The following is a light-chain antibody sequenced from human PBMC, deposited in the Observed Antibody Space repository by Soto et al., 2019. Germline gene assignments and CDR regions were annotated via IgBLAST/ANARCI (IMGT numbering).Light chain of an antibody. Sequence: DIQMTQSPSSLSASVGDRVTITCRASQDIAKSLAWFQQQPGRAPKSLVYAATTLKSAVPSRFSGGGSGTDFTLTISSLQPEDFATYYCQQYKAYPLTFGGGTKVEIK. V-gene: IGKV1-16*01. J-gene: IGKJ4*01. CDR3: QQYKAYPLT. CDR2: AAT. CDR1: QDIAKS.